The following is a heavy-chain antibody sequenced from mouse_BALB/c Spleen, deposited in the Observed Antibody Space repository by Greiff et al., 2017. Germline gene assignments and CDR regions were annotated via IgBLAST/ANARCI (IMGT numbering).Heavy chain of an antibody. V-gene: IGHV5-12-2*01. CDR2: ISNGGGST. CDR3: ARQSLGYAMDY. Sequence: EVQVVASGGGLVQPGGSRKLSCAASGFTFSSYTMSWVRQTPEKRLEWVAYISNGGGSTYYPDTVKGRFTIARDNAKNTLYLQMSSLKSEDTAMYYCARQSLGYAMDYWGQGTSVTVSS. D-gene: IGHD6-5*01. J-gene: IGHJ4*01. CDR1: GFTFSSYT.